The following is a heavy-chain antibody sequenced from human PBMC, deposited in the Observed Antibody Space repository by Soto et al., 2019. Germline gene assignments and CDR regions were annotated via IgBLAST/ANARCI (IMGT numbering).Heavy chain of an antibody. CDR1: EFTFSSYA. CDR3: AKDLSTYRNYFDY. V-gene: IGHV3-23*01. Sequence: EVQLLESGGGLVQPGGSLRLSCAASEFTFSSYAMSWVRQAPGKGLEWVSAISNSGSSTYYADSVKGRFTISRDNSKNTLYLQMNGLRAEDTAVYYCAKDLSTYRNYFDYWGQGTLVTVSS. J-gene: IGHJ4*02. CDR2: ISNSGSST. D-gene: IGHD4-4*01.